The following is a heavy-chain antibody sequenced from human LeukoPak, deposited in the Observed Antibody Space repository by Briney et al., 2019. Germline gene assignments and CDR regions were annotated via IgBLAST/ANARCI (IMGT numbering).Heavy chain of an antibody. V-gene: IGHV4-59*01. CDR3: ARETSQKGAHYMDV. CDR2: IYYSGST. D-gene: IGHD3-16*01. Sequence: PSETLSLTCTVSGGSISSYYWSWIRQPPGKGLEYIGYIYYSGSTNYNPSLKSRLTISVDTSKNQFSLKLSSVTAADTAVYYCARETSQKGAHYMDVWGKGTTVTISS. J-gene: IGHJ6*03. CDR1: GGSISSYY.